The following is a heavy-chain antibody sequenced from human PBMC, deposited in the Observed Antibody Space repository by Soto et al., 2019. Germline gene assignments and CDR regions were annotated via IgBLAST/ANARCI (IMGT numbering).Heavy chain of an antibody. CDR1: GYTLTELS. Sequence: GASEKVSCEVSGYTLTELSMHWVRQAPGKGLEWMGGFDPEDGETIYAQKFQGRVTMTEDTSTDTAYMELRSLRSEDTAVYYCATYAVDTAMAPFDYWGQGTLVTVSS. CDR2: FDPEDGET. D-gene: IGHD5-18*01. CDR3: ATYAVDTAMAPFDY. J-gene: IGHJ4*02. V-gene: IGHV1-24*01.